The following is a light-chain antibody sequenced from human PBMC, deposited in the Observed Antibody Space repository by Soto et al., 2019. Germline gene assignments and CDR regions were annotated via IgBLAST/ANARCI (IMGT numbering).Light chain of an antibody. V-gene: IGLV1-51*01. J-gene: IGLJ1*01. CDR2: DDN. CDR3: GSCDSSLSDYL. Sequence: QSVLRQPPSVSAAPGQKVPISCSGSSSNIGGNSVSWYQQLPGTAPKLLIYDDNTRPSGIPDRFSGSKSGTSATLGITGFQTGDEADYYCGSCDSSLSDYLLGNATKLTV. CDR1: SSNIGGNS.